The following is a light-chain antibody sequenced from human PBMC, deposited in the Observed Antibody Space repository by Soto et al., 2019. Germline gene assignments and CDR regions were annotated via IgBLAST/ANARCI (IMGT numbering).Light chain of an antibody. J-gene: IGKJ2*01. Sequence: EIVLTQSPGTLSLSPGERATLSCRASQTITNNYLAWYQQKPGQAPRLVMSGASSRATGIPDRFSGGGSETDFTLTISRLEPEHFAVYYCQQYDSSYTFGQGTKLEIK. CDR3: QQYDSSYT. V-gene: IGKV3-20*01. CDR2: GAS. CDR1: QTITNNY.